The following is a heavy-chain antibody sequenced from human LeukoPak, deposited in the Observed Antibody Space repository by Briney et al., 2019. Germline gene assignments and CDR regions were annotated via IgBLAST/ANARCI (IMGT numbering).Heavy chain of an antibody. CDR3: ARYNSAYSSPP. D-gene: IGHD3-22*01. CDR2: ISSSGNTI. CDR1: GFTFSYYY. J-gene: IGHJ5*02. Sequence: GSLRLSCAASGFTFSYYYMSWIRQAPGKGLEWVSYISSSGNTIYYADSVKGRFTISRDNAKNSLYLQMNSLRAEDTAVYFCARYNSAYSSPPWGQGTLVTVSS. V-gene: IGHV3-11*01.